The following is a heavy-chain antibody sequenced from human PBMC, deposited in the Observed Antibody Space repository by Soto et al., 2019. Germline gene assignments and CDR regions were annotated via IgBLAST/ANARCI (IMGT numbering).Heavy chain of an antibody. CDR2: VWSSGVNN. J-gene: IGHJ3*02. Sequence: QVQLLDSGGGVVQPGTSLRLSCAASGFSFRTYGMHWVRQAPGKGLEWVAVVWSSGVNNYYADSVRGRFTISRDNSRNSLYLQMNSLKAEATAGYYCVRERCPCDACDIWGLGTMVTVYS. V-gene: IGHV3-33*01. CDR1: GFSFRTYG. D-gene: IGHD2-8*01. CDR3: VRERCPCDACDI.